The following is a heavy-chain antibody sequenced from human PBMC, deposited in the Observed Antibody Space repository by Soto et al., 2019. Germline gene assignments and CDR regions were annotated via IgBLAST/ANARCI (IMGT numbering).Heavy chain of an antibody. CDR3: ARAYYDFWSGYLAPQNYYYYYMDV. CDR2: IYHSGST. J-gene: IGHJ6*03. CDR1: SGSISSSNW. V-gene: IGHV4-4*02. Sequence: TSETLSLTCAVSSGSISSSNWWSWVRQPPGKGLEWIGEIYHSGSTNYNPSLKSRVTISVDKSKNQFSLKLSSVTAADTAVYYCARAYYDFWSGYLAPQNYYYYYMDVWGKGTTVTVSS. D-gene: IGHD3-3*01.